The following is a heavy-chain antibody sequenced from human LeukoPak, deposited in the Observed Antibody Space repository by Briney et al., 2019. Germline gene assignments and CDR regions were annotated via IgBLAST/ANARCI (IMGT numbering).Heavy chain of an antibody. V-gene: IGHV1-2*02. Sequence: VASVKVSCKASSYTFTSYGINWVRQAPGQGLEWMGWINPNSGGTNYAQKFQGRVTMTRDTSISTAYMDLSRLRSDDTAVYYCAREVFLDVFDFWGQGTMVTVSS. CDR2: INPNSGGT. J-gene: IGHJ3*01. CDR3: AREVFLDVFDF. CDR1: SYTFTSYG. D-gene: IGHD2/OR15-2a*01.